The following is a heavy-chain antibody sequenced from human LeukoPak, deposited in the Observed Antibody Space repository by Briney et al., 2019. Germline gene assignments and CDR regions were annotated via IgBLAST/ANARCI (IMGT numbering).Heavy chain of an antibody. CDR2: IWYDGSNK. CDR3: ARDRYGRSGYFQR. D-gene: IGHD3-10*01. V-gene: IGHV3-33*01. J-gene: IGHJ1*01. CDR1: GFTFSSYG. Sequence: GGSLRLSCAASGFTFSSYGMHWVRQAPGKGLEWVAVIWYDGSNKYYADSVKGRFTISRDNSNNTLYLQMTSLRAEDTAVYYCARDRYGRSGYFQRWGQGTLVTVSS.